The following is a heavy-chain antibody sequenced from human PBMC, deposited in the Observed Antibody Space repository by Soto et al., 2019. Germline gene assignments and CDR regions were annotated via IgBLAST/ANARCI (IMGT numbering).Heavy chain of an antibody. CDR1: AGSFSGYY. CDR2: INHSGST. V-gene: IGHV4-34*01. J-gene: IGHJ5*02. CDR3: ARGPSGLLWFGELLHGGWFDP. Sequence: SETLSLTCAAYAGSFSGYYWSWIRQPPGKGLEWIGEINHSGSTNYNPSLKSRVTISVDTSKNQFSLKLSSVTAADTAVYYCARGPSGLLWFGELLHGGWFDPWGQGTLVTVSS. D-gene: IGHD3-10*01.